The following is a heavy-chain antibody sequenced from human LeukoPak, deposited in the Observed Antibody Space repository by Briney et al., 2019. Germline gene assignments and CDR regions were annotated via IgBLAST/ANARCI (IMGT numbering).Heavy chain of an antibody. CDR2: ISHSGST. J-gene: IGHJ4*02. D-gene: IGHD6-13*01. V-gene: IGHV4-4*02. CDR1: GGSMSSRNW. Sequence: SGTLSLTCAVSGGSMSSRNWWSWVRQPPGKGLEWIGEISHSGSTRYNPSLKSRVIISVDKSKNQFSLKLSSVTAADTAVYYCTRSVPGTDHFDYWGQGTLVTVSS. CDR3: TRSVPGTDHFDY.